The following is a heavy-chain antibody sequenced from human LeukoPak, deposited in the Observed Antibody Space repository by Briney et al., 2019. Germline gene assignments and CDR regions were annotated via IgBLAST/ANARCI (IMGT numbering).Heavy chain of an antibody. D-gene: IGHD3-22*01. Sequence: SETLSLTCTVSGGSISSYYWSWIRQPPGKGQEWIGYIYYSGSTNYNPSLKSRVTISVDTSKNQFSLKLSSVTAADTAVYYCARGSAGYYDSSGYYNYWYFDLWGRGTLVTVSS. CDR1: GGSISSYY. CDR3: ARGSAGYYDSSGYYNYWYFDL. J-gene: IGHJ2*01. V-gene: IGHV4-59*01. CDR2: IYYSGST.